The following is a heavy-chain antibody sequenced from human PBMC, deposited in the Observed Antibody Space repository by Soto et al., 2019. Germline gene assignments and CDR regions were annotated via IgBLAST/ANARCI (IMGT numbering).Heavy chain of an antibody. V-gene: IGHV4-4*02. CDR3: ASSGGGEDY. D-gene: IGHD3-16*01. CDR2: IYHSGST. CDR1: GGSISSSHW. Sequence: QVQLQESGPGLVKPSGTLSLSCAVSGGSISSSHWWTWVRQPPGKGLEWIGEIYHSGSTNYNPSLKGRVTISVDTSRNQFSLNLSSVTAAEPAVYYCASSGGGEDYWGQGILVTVSS. J-gene: IGHJ4*02.